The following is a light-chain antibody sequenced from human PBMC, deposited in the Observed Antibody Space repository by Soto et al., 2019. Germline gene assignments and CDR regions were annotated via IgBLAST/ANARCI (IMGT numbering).Light chain of an antibody. CDR2: DAS. CDR1: QGISSY. Sequence: DIQLTQSPSFLSASVGDRVTITCRASQGISSYLAWYQQRPGKAPKLLIYDASTLQSGVPSRFSGSGSGTEFTLTISSLQPEDFATYYCQQINSLPVTFGGGTKVEIK. V-gene: IGKV1-9*01. J-gene: IGKJ4*01. CDR3: QQINSLPVT.